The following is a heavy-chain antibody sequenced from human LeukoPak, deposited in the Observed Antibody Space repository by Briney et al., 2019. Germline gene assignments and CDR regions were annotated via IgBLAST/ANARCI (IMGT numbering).Heavy chain of an antibody. CDR2: INPNSGGT. CDR3: ARDWGWLQLMNWFDP. J-gene: IGHJ5*02. CDR1: GGTFSSYA. V-gene: IGHV1-2*02. Sequence: ASVKVSCKASGGTFSSYAISWVRQAPGQGLEWMGWINPNSGGTNYAQKFQGRVTMTRDTSISTAYMELSRLRSDDTAVYYCARDWGWLQLMNWFDPWGQGTLVTVSS. D-gene: IGHD5-24*01.